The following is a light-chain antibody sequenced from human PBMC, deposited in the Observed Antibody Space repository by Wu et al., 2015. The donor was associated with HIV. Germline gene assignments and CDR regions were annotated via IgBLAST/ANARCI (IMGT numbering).Light chain of an antibody. V-gene: IGKV3-20*01. CDR2: GAS. J-gene: IGKJ2*04. Sequence: EIVLTQSPGTLSLSPGERATLSCKASQSVSTTYLAWYQQKPGQAPRLLIFGASKRATGIPDRFSGSGSGTDFTLTISRLGPEDFAVYYCQQYGNSPRWSFGQGTKLEIK. CDR1: QSVSTTY. CDR3: QQYGNSPRWS.